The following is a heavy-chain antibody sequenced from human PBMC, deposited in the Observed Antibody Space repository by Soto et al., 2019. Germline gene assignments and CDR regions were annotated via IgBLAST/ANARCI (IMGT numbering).Heavy chain of an antibody. J-gene: IGHJ6*02. CDR1: GYIFVNYG. Sequence: QVQLVQSGDEVRKPGSSVKVSCKASGYIFVNYGIAWVRHAPGQGLEWMGWSSPYSGNTHYASKVQGRLTMTTDTSTSTAYMDLGSLTSGATAVYYCAMVDNYLTPTPQDVWGQGTTVTVSS. CDR2: SSPYSGNT. CDR3: AMVDNYLTPTPQDV. V-gene: IGHV1-18*01. D-gene: IGHD5-12*01.